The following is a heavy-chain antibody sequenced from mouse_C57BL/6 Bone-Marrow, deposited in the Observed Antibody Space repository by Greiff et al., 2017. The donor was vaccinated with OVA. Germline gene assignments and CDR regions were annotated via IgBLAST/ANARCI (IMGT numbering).Heavy chain of an antibody. Sequence: QVQLQQSGAELARPGASVKLSCKASGYTFTSYGISWVKQRTGQGLEWIGEIYPRSGNTYYNEKFKGKATLTADKSSSTAYMELRSLTSEDSAVYFCASDYYGSSYVAYWGQGTLVTVSA. V-gene: IGHV1-81*01. D-gene: IGHD1-1*01. CDR1: GYTFTSYG. J-gene: IGHJ3*01. CDR2: IYPRSGNT. CDR3: ASDYYGSSYVAY.